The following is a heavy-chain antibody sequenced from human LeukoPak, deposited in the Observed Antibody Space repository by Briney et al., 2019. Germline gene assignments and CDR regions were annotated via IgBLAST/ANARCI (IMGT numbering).Heavy chain of an antibody. CDR3: AREGDGYNNFDY. CDR1: GGTFSSYA. CDR2: IIPIFGTA. D-gene: IGHD5-24*01. J-gene: IGHJ4*02. Sequence: SVKVSCKASGGTFSSYAISWVRQAPGQGLEWMGGIIPIFGTANYAQKFQGRVTITADESTSTAYMELSSLRSEDTAVYYCAREGDGYNNFDYWGQGTLATVSS. V-gene: IGHV1-69*13.